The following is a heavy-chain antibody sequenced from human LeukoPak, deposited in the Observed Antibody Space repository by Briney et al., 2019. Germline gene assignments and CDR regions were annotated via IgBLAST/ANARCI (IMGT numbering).Heavy chain of an antibody. J-gene: IGHJ5*02. CDR3: ARGIIGP. V-gene: IGHV3-53*01. CDR2: IYTGGTT. D-gene: IGHD3-10*01. CDR1: GFTFSSYG. Sequence: GGSLRLSCAASGFTFSSYGMSWVRQAPGKGLEWVSVIYTGGTTYYADSVKGRFTISRDNSKNTLYLQMNTLRAEDTAVYYCARGIIGPWGQGTLVTVSS.